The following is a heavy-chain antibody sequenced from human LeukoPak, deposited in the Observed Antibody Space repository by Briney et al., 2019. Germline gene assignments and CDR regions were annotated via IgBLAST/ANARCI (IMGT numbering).Heavy chain of an antibody. J-gene: IGHJ4*02. V-gene: IGHV3-7*04. CDR2: IKQDGSEK. CDR3: ARGPLTYCSTTSCQFDQ. Sequence: GGSLRLSCAASGFTLSAYWMSWVRQAPGKGLEWVANIKQDGSEKFYVDSVEGRFTISRDNAKNSLYLQMNNLRAEDTAVYYCARGPLTYCSTTSCQFDQWDQGTLVTVSS. CDR1: GFTLSAYW. D-gene: IGHD2-2*01.